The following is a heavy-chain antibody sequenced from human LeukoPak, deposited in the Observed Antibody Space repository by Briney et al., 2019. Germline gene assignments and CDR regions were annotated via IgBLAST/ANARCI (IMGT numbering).Heavy chain of an antibody. Sequence: GGSLRLSCEVSGFTFSRFWLSWVRQAPGKGLEWVANIKEDGSEKYYVDSVKGRFAISRDNAKNSLFLQMNSLRAGDTAVYYCARDYSNDDYSNRFFDNWGQGTLVTVSS. CDR3: ARDYSNDDYSNRFFDN. V-gene: IGHV3-7*01. CDR1: GFTFSRFW. D-gene: IGHD4-4*01. CDR2: IKEDGSEK. J-gene: IGHJ4*02.